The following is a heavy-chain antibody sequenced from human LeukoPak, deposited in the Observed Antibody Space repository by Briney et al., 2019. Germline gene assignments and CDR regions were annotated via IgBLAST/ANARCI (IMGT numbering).Heavy chain of an antibody. D-gene: IGHD1-26*01. CDR1: GYTFTSYD. CDR2: MNPNSGNT. Sequence: ASVKVSCKASGYTFTSYDINWVQQATGQGLEWMGWMNPNSGNTGYAQKFQGRVTMTRNTSISTAYMELSSLRSEDTAVYYCARGRSYDDAFDIWGQGTMVTVSS. J-gene: IGHJ3*02. V-gene: IGHV1-8*01. CDR3: ARGRSYDDAFDI.